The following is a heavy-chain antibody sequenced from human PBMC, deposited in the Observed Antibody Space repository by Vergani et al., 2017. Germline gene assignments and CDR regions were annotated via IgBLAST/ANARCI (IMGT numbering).Heavy chain of an antibody. J-gene: IGHJ4*02. CDR2: ITSYNGNT. Sequence: QVQLVQSGAEVTTPGASVKVSCKASGYTFTSYRITWVRQAPGQGLEWMGWITSYNGNTNYAQNLQGRVTMTTDTSTSTAYMELRSLRSDDTAVYYCARDGLNGGYDDYWGQGTLVTVSS. V-gene: IGHV1-18*04. D-gene: IGHD2-8*01. CDR1: GYTFTSYR. CDR3: ARDGLNGGYDDY.